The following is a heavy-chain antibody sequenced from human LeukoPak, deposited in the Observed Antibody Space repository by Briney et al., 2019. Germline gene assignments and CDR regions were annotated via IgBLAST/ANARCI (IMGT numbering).Heavy chain of an antibody. CDR2: IYPGDSDT. Sequence: GESLKISCKGSGYSFTNYWIGWVRRMPGKGLEWMGIIYPGDSDTRYSPSFQGQVTISADKSISTAYLQWSSLKASDTAMYYCARLVDTSMARFDYWGQGTPVTVSS. CDR3: ARLVDTSMARFDY. D-gene: IGHD5-18*01. J-gene: IGHJ4*02. CDR1: GYSFTNYW. V-gene: IGHV5-51*01.